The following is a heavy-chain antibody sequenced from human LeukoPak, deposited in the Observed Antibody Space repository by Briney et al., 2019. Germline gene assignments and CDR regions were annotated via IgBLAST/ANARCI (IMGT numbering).Heavy chain of an antibody. CDR2: IWYDGSNK. CDR3: ARAEGYYDSSGNDAFDI. D-gene: IGHD3-22*01. Sequence: GGSLILSCAASGFTFSSYWMHWVRQAPGKGLVWVAVIWYDGSNKYYADSVKGRFTISRDNSKNTLYLQMNSLRAEDTAVYYCARAEGYYDSSGNDAFDIWGQGTMVTVSS. J-gene: IGHJ3*02. CDR1: GFTFSSYW. V-gene: IGHV3-33*08.